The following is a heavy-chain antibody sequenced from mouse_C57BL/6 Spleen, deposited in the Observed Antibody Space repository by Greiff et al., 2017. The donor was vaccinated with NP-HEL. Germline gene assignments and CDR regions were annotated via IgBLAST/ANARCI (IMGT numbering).Heavy chain of an antibody. CDR2: IDPSDSYT. J-gene: IGHJ2*01. CDR1: GYTFTSYW. Sequence: QVQLQQPGAELVMPGASVKLSCKASGYTFTSYWMHWVKQRPGQGLEWIGEIDPSDSYTNYNQKFKGKATLTVDKSSSTAYMQLSSLTSEDSAVYYCARMEGVGSFDYWGQGTTLTVSS. CDR3: ARMEGVGSFDY. D-gene: IGHD1-1*01. V-gene: IGHV1-69*01.